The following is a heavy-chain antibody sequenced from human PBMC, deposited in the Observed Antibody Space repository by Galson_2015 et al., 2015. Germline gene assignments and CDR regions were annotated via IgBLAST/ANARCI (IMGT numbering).Heavy chain of an antibody. CDR3: SRQAGDGDYGDL. CDR2: IYPGDSDT. Sequence: QSGAEVKKPGESLKISCKASGYSFPNYWIAWVRQMPGKGLECMGRIYPGDSDTRYSPSFQGQVTISADKSIRTAYLQWSSLEASDTAIYYCSRQAGDGDYGDLWGQGTLVTVSS. CDR1: GYSFPNYW. D-gene: IGHD4-17*01. J-gene: IGHJ4*02. V-gene: IGHV5-51*01.